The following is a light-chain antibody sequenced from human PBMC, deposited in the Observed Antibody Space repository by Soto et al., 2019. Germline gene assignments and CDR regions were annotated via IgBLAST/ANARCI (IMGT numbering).Light chain of an antibody. Sequence: DIQMTQSPSALSASVGDRVTITCRASERMMTFLNWYQQKPGKAPKLLIYTTSNLQSGVPSRFSGSGSGTDFTLTISSLQPEDSATYYCQQSYSTWSFGQGTKVEIK. CDR3: QQSYSTWS. V-gene: IGKV1-39*01. CDR1: ERMMTF. CDR2: TTS. J-gene: IGKJ1*01.